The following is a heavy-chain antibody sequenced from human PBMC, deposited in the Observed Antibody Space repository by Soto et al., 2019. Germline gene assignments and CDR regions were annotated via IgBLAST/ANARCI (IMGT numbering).Heavy chain of an antibody. J-gene: IGHJ4*02. V-gene: IGHV4-4*02. D-gene: IGHD3-10*01. Sequence: SETLSLTCAVSGVSLTSGNWWTWVRQSPQRGLEYIGEIFHDGTANYYPSFERRVAMSVDTSRNQFSLKLTSVTAADTAVYFWARLVYDTRLNYRYFAFWAPGPLFTVSS. CDR1: GVSLTSGNW. CDR3: ARLVYDTRLNYRYFAF. CDR2: IFHDGTA.